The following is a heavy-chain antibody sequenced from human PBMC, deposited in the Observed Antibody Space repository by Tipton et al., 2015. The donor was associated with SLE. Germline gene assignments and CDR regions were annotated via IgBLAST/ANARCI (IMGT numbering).Heavy chain of an antibody. CDR2: VFYGWRY. CDR3: ARGYCSDGVCYGFGFVDY. V-gene: IGHV4-39*07. CDR1: NGTITSLYDY. J-gene: IGHJ4*02. D-gene: IGHD2-8*01. Sequence: TLSLTCTVTNGTITSLYDYWGWVRQPPGKGLEWLGRVFYGWRYYYNASLSSRVTISVDTVKTPVSLKLTSVNAADTAVYYCARGYCSDGVCYGFGFVDYWGQGNLFTGSA.